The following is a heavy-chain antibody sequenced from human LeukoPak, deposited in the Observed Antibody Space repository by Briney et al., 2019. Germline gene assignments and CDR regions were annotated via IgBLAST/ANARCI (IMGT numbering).Heavy chain of an antibody. CDR2: VHHSGTA. Sequence: PSGTLSLTCTVSGHSIFSNYYHWGWIRQPPGKGPEWIASVHHSGTAYYNPSLKSRVTISVDTSENQFSLKLSSVTAADTAVYYCASEHSSSPFFWSQGTLVTVSS. CDR3: ASEHSSSPFF. D-gene: IGHD6-6*01. CDR1: GHSIFSNYY. V-gene: IGHV4-38-2*02. J-gene: IGHJ4*02.